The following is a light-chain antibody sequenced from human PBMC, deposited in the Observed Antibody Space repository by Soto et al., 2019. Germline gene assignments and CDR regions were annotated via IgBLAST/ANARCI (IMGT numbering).Light chain of an antibody. V-gene: IGKV3-20*01. CDR2: GAS. CDR1: QSVSKY. J-gene: IGKJ1*01. Sequence: EIALTQSPGTLALSPGEGATLSCRASQSVSKYFAWYQQKPGQAPRLLIYGASSRATGIPDSFSGSGSGTDFTLTISRLEPEDFAVYYCQQYGGSPQTFGQGTKVEIK. CDR3: QQYGGSPQT.